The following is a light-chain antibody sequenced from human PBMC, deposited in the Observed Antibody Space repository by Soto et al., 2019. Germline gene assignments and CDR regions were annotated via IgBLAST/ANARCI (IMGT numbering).Light chain of an antibody. CDR3: HQYGTSPQT. V-gene: IGKV1-17*03. Sequence: DIQMTQSPSAMSASVGDRVTISCRASQDIGNHLAWFQQKPGKVPQRLIYAASSLQTGVPSRFSGSGSGTDFTLTISGLEPEDFAVYFCHQYGTSPQTFGQGTKVDIK. J-gene: IGKJ1*01. CDR1: QDIGNH. CDR2: AAS.